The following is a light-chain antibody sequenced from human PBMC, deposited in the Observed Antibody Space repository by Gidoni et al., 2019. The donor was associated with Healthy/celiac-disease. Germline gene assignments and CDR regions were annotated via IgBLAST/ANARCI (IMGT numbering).Light chain of an antibody. V-gene: IGLV3-19*01. Sequence: GQAPVLVIYGKNNRPSGIPDRFSGSSSGNTASLTITGAQAEDEADYYCNSRDSSGNLYVFGTGTKVTVL. CDR2: GKN. J-gene: IGLJ1*01. CDR3: NSRDSSGNLYV.